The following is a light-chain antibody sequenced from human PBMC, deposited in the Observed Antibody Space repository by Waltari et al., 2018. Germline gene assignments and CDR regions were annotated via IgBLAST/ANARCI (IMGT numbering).Light chain of an antibody. Sequence: SYELTQPSSVSVSPGQTARITCSGDVLAKKYARWFQQKPGQAPVLVIYKDSERPSGTPERFSGSSSGTTVTLTISGAQVEDEDDYYCYSAADNNVGVGGGTKLTVL. CDR2: KDS. J-gene: IGLJ2*01. CDR1: VLAKKY. V-gene: IGLV3-27*01. CDR3: YSAADNNVG.